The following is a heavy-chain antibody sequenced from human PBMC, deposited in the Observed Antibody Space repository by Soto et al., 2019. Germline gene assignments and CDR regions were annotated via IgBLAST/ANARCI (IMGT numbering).Heavy chain of an antibody. Sequence: ASVKVSCKASGYTFTSYGINWVRQAPGQGLEWMGIINPSGGSTSYAQKFQGRVTMTRDTSTSTVYMELSSLRSEDTAVYYCVGDLYSYGYTWALDYWGQGTLVTVSS. V-gene: IGHV1-46*01. CDR1: GYTFTSYG. D-gene: IGHD5-18*01. CDR3: VGDLYSYGYTWALDY. J-gene: IGHJ4*02. CDR2: INPSGGST.